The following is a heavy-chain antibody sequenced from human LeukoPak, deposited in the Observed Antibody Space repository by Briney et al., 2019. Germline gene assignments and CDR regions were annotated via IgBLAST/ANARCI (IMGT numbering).Heavy chain of an antibody. V-gene: IGHV3-48*01. CDR3: ARDGYSGSLRWSDAFDI. CDR1: GFTFSSYS. J-gene: IGHJ3*02. D-gene: IGHD1-26*01. CDR2: ISSSSSTI. Sequence: PGGSLRLSCAASGFTFSSYSMNWVRQAPGKGLEWVSYISSSSSTIYYADSVKGRFTISRDNAKNSLYLQMNSLRAEDTAVYYCARDGYSGSLRWSDAFDIWGQGTMVTVSS.